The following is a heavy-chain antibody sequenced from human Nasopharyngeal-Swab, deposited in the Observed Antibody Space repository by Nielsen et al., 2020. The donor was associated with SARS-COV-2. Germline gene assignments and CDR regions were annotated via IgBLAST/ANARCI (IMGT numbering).Heavy chain of an antibody. J-gene: IGHJ4*02. V-gene: IGHV4-59*01. D-gene: IGHD1-7*01. CDR3: ATTRDNWNYATFDY. CDR1: GGSISSYY. CDR2: IYYSGST. Sequence: SETLSLTCTVSGGSISSYYWSWIRQPPGKGLEWIGYIYYSGSTNYNPSLKSRVTISVDTSKNQFSLKLSSVTAADTAVYYCATTRDNWNYATFDYWGQGTLVTVSS.